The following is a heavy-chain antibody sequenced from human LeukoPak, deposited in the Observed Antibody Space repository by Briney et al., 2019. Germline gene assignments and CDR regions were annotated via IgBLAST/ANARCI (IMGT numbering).Heavy chain of an antibody. CDR3: AKGSGSSGYYYAVDY. J-gene: IGHJ4*02. CDR2: IWYDGSNK. Sequence: GSLRLSCAASGFTFSSYGMHWVRQAPGKGLEWVAVIWYDGSNKYYADSVKGRFTISRDNSKNTLYLQMNSLRAEDTAVYYCAKGSGSSGYYYAVDYWGQGTLVTVSS. D-gene: IGHD3-22*01. V-gene: IGHV3-33*06. CDR1: GFTFSSYG.